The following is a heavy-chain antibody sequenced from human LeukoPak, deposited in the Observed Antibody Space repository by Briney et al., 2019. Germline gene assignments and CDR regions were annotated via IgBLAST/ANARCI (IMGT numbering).Heavy chain of an antibody. CDR3: AREDDGAAAAEY. J-gene: IGHJ4*02. Sequence: SVKVSCKASGGTFSSCAISWVRQAPGQGLEWMGRIIPILGIANYAQKFQGRVTITADKSTSTAYMELSSLRSEDTAVYYCAREDDGAAAAEYWGQGTLVTVSS. CDR1: GGTFSSCA. CDR2: IIPILGIA. V-gene: IGHV1-69*04. D-gene: IGHD6-13*01.